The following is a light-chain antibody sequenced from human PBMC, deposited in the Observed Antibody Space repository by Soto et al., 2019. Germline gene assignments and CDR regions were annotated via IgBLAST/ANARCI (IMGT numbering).Light chain of an antibody. CDR1: SSNIGSNT. V-gene: IGLV1-44*01. Sequence: QSVLTQPPSASGTPGQRVTISCSGGSSNIGSNTVNYYRQLPGTAPKLLIYSNNQRPSGVPDRFSGSKSGTSASLAISGLQSEDEAAYSCAAWDDSLNGLYVFGTGTKLTVL. CDR3: AAWDDSLNGLYV. J-gene: IGLJ1*01. CDR2: SNN.